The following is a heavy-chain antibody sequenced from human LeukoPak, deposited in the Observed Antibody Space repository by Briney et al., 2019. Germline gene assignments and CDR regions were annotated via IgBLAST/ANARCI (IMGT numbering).Heavy chain of an antibody. D-gene: IGHD1-26*01. J-gene: IGHJ6*02. CDR3: TTERNWELLRPYGLDI. Sequence: GGSLRLSCAASGFNFNYVWMNWARQAPGKGLEWVGRIRTKTEGETTDYAAPVKGRFSISRDDSKTTLWLQMNSLKTEDSAVYYCTTERNWELLRPYGLDIWGQGTTVTVSS. V-gene: IGHV3-15*01. CDR2: IRTKTEGETT. CDR1: GFNFNYVW.